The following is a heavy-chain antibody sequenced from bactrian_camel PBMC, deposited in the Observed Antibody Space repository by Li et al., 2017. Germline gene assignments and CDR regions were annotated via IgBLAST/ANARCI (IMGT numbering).Heavy chain of an antibody. CDR2: IYTFHRTT. CDR3: AAGRRQVVAGTGTAYCSRKDYDFNY. V-gene: IGHV3S54*01. J-gene: IGHJ4*01. CDR1: GNLYNLNC. Sequence: HVQLVESGGGSVQPGGSLRLSCAASGNLYNLNCLGWFRQAPGMEREQVAAFIYTFHRTTRYAESVKGRFTVSKDNAKTTLYLEMNSLTPEDTAMDYCAAGRRQVVAGTGTAYCSRKDYDFNYWGQGTQVTVS. D-gene: IGHD3*01.